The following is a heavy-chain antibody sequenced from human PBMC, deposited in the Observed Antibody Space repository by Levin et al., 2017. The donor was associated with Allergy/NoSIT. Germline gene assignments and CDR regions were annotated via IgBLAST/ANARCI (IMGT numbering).Heavy chain of an antibody. D-gene: IGHD1-1*01. CDR3: ARRGTRDYYYYMDV. Sequence: SFPFSFSLFPLSFLGWVRQMPGKGLEWMGIIYPGDSDTRYSPSFQGQVTISSSPSISTAYLQWSSLKASDTAIYYCARRGTRDYYYYMDVWGKGTTVTVSS. V-gene: IGHV5-51*01. J-gene: IGHJ6*03. CDR2: IYPGDSDT. CDR1: FSLFPLSF.